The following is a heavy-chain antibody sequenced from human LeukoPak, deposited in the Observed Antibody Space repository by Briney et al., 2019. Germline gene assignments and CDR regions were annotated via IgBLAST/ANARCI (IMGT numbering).Heavy chain of an antibody. D-gene: IGHD6-13*01. Sequence: PGGSLRLSFAAPGFTVSSDYMNWVRQAPGKGLEWVSVIYSGGTTFYADSVKGRFTISRDTSKNTLYLQMNSLRAEDTAIYYCARASHIGAAGLFDYWGQGTLVTVSS. CDR3: ARASHIGAAGLFDY. J-gene: IGHJ4*02. V-gene: IGHV3-53*01. CDR2: IYSGGTT. CDR1: GFTVSSDY.